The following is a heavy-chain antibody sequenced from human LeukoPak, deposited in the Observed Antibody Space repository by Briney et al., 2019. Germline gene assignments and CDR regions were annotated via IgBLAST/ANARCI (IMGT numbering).Heavy chain of an antibody. CDR3: AKSVEAYSSSCIDY. Sequence: GSSLRLSCAASGFTFDDYAMHWVRQAPGKGLEWVSGISWHSGSIGYADSVKGRFTISRDNAKNSLYLQMNSLRTEDMALYDCAKSVEAYSSSCIDYWGQGTLVTVSS. CDR2: ISWHSGSI. D-gene: IGHD6-13*01. J-gene: IGHJ4*02. CDR1: GFTFDDYA. V-gene: IGHV3-9*03.